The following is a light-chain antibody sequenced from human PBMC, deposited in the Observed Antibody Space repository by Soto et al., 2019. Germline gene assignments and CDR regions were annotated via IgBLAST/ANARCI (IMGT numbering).Light chain of an antibody. CDR3: HSYDSSLSGYV. CDR2: GNN. V-gene: IGLV1-40*01. J-gene: IGLJ1*01. CDR1: SSNIWAGYD. Sequence: QSVLTQPPSVSGAPGQRVTISCTGSSSNIWAGYDVHWYQQLPGTAPKLLIYGNNNRPSGVPDRFSGSKSGTSASLAITGLQAEAEADYYCHSYDSSLSGYVFGTAPKVNVL.